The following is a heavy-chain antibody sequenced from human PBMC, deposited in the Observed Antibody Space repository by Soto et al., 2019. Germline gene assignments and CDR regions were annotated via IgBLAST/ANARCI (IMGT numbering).Heavy chain of an antibody. J-gene: IGHJ6*02. Sequence: PGGSLRLSCAASGFTFSSYAMSWVRQAPGKGLEWVSAISGSGGSTYYADSVKGRFTISRDNSKNTLYLQMNSLRAEDTAVYYCAKVGGLSSSGSHYYGMDVWGQGTTVTVSS. CDR3: AKVGGLSSSGSHYYGMDV. CDR2: ISGSGGST. V-gene: IGHV3-23*01. CDR1: GFTFSSYA. D-gene: IGHD6-19*01.